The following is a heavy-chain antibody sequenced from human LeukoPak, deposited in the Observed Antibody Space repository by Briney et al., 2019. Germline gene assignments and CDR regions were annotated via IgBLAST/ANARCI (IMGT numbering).Heavy chain of an antibody. CDR3: ARGRDTKYGEYGSIDT. CDR1: GYTFTGYY. CDR2: INPNSGGT. V-gene: IGHV1-2*02. J-gene: IGHJ5*02. Sequence: ASVKVSCKASGYTFTGYYMDWVRQAPGQGLEWMGWINPNSGGTNYAQKFQGRVTMTRDTSISTAYMEVSRLRSDDTAVYYCARGRDTKYGEYGSIDTWSQGTLVTVSS. D-gene: IGHD4-17*01.